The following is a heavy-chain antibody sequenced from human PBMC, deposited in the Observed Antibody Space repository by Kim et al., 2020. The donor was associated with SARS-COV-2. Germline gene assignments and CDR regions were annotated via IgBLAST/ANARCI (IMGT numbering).Heavy chain of an antibody. Sequence: GGSLRLSCAASGFTFTSHSMNWVRQAPGKGLQWISYITSSGVIMYADSVKGRFTISRDNAKNSLFLQMDSLRDEDTAVYYCTRDANSGTFMFWVDSWGQG. J-gene: IGHJ4*02. D-gene: IGHD1-26*01. CDR1: GFTFTSHS. CDR2: ITSSGVIM. V-gene: IGHV3-48*02. CDR3: TRDANSGTFMFWVDS.